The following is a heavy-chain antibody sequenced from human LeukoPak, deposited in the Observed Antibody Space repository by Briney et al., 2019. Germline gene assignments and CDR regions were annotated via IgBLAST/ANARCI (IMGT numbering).Heavy chain of an antibody. CDR3: ARARHSSGFPFVF. Sequence: AETLTLTCTVSGVSISDYYWNWIRQPPGKGLEWIGHFYYSGSTNYNPSLESRVTISVDTSKNQFSLRLNSVTAADTAIYYCARARHSSGFPFVFWGERTLVTVSS. D-gene: IGHD3-22*01. CDR1: GVSISDYY. V-gene: IGHV4-59*01. J-gene: IGHJ4*02. CDR2: FYYSGST.